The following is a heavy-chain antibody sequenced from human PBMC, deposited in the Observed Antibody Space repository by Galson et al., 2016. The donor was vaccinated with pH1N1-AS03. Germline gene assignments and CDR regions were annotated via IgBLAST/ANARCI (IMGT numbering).Heavy chain of an antibody. D-gene: IGHD3-16*02. CDR3: ARPLSSMITMGGLIVTEAFDA. J-gene: IGHJ3*01. CDR1: GYRFTSYW. CDR2: IYPGDSDT. Sequence: QSGAEVTKPGESLKISCKGSGYRFTSYWIAWVRQVPGKGLEWMGIIYPGDSDTRYSPSFQGHVTMSADKSINTVYLHWGSLKASDTAMYYCARPLSSMITMGGLIVTEAFDAWGQGTMLTVSS. V-gene: IGHV5-51*01.